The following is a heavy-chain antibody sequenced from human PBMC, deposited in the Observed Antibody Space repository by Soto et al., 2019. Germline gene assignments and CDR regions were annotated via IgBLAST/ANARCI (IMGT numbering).Heavy chain of an antibody. J-gene: IGHJ6*02. V-gene: IGHV1-69*01. CDR3: ARDETGDSYYYYYGMEV. D-gene: IGHD2-21*02. CDR1: GGTFHTYN. Sequence: QVQLVQSGAEVKKPGSSGQVSCKASGGTFHTYNINWGRQAPGQGLEGMGGILHIFGTTNYAQRFQGRVTITDDDSTSTAYMELSSLRSEDTAVYYCARDETGDSYYYYYGMEVWGQGTTVTVTS. CDR2: ILHIFGTT.